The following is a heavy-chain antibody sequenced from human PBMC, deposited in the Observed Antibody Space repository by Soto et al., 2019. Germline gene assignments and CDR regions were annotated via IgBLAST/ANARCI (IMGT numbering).Heavy chain of an antibody. D-gene: IGHD3-10*01. Sequence: GGSLRLSCVASGFSFSTHSMNWVRQAPGKGLEWVSLIRSTITYKSCADSVKGRFTISRDNAKNSLFLQMNSLRTEDTAVYYCARAATGSLALIDYWGQGTLVTVSS. J-gene: IGHJ4*02. CDR3: ARAATGSLALIDY. CDR2: IRSTITYK. CDR1: GFSFSTHS. V-gene: IGHV3-21*01.